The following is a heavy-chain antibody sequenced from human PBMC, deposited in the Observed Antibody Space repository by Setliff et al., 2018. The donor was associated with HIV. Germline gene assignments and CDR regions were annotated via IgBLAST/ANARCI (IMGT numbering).Heavy chain of an antibody. Sequence: SETLSLTCAVYGGSFSGYCWSWIRQPPGKGLEWIGEINHSGRTKYNPSLKSRVTTSVDTSKNQFSLRLSSVTAADTAVYYCVRVSCSSWYSIPRNYYYSTDVWGEGTTVTVSS. J-gene: IGHJ6*03. CDR2: INHSGRT. CDR1: GGSFSGYC. D-gene: IGHD6-13*01. V-gene: IGHV4-34*01. CDR3: VRVSCSSWYSIPRNYYYSTDV.